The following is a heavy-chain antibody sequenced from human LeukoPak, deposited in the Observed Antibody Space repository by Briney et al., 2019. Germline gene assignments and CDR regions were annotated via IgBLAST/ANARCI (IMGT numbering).Heavy chain of an antibody. J-gene: IGHJ5*02. D-gene: IGHD3-10*01. CDR3: ARDEEVLWFGELWIWFDP. V-gene: IGHV4-30-2*01. CDR1: GGSISSGGYY. Sequence: SETLSLTCTVSGGSISSGGYYWSWTRQPPGKGLEWIGYIYHSGSTYYNPSLKSRVTISVDTSKNQFSLKLTSVTAADTAVYYCARDEEVLWFGELWIWFDPWGQGTLVTVSS. CDR2: IYHSGST.